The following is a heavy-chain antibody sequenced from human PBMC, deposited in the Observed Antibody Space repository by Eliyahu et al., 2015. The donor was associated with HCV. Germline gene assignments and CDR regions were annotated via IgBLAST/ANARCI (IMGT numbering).Heavy chain of an antibody. CDR3: ARASAGWYDY. J-gene: IGHJ4*02. D-gene: IGHD6-19*01. CDR1: GFPFSSYG. V-gene: IGHV3-33*01. CDR2: IWYDGSNK. Sequence: QVQLVESGGGVVQPGRSLXLSCAASGFPFSSYGMHWVRPAPGKGLGWVAVIWYDGSNKYYADSVKGRFTISRDNSKNTLYLQMNSLRAEDTAVYYCARASAGWYDYWGQGTLVTVSS.